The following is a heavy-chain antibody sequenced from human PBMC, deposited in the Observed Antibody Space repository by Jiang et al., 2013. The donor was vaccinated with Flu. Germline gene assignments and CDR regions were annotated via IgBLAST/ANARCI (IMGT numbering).Heavy chain of an antibody. CDR3: AREKNYYGSGSPPTPLGWFDP. V-gene: IGHV3-48*03. Sequence: SLRLSCAASGFTFSSYEMNWVRQAPGKGLEWVSYISSSGGTIYFADSVKGRFTISRDNAKNSLYLQINSLRAEDTAVYYCAREKNYYGSGSPPTPLGWFDPWGQGTLVTVSS. CDR2: ISSSGGTI. CDR1: GFTFSSYE. J-gene: IGHJ5*02. D-gene: IGHD3-10*01.